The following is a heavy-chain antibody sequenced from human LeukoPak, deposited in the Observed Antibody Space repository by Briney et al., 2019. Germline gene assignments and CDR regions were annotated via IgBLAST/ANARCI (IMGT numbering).Heavy chain of an antibody. CDR2: FDPEDGET. V-gene: IGHV1-24*01. J-gene: IGHJ4*02. D-gene: IGHD1-1*01. Sequence: ASVTVSCTVSGYTLTELSMHWVRQAPGKGLEWMGGFDPEDGETIYAQKFQGRVTMTEDTSTDTAYMELSSLRSEDTAVYYCATVIHDPRSIGGYFDYWGQGTLVTVSS. CDR1: GYTLTELS. CDR3: ATVIHDPRSIGGYFDY.